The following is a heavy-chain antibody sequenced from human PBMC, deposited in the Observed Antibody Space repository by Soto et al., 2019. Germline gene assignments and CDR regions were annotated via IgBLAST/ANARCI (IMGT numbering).Heavy chain of an antibody. CDR3: ARQYQGRLYDSSVHGMEV. D-gene: IGHD3-22*01. J-gene: IGHJ6*02. CDR2: IYYSGNT. CDR1: GGSITNSNYY. V-gene: IGHV4-39*01. Sequence: SETLSLTCTVSGGSITNSNYYWGWIRQPPGKGLEWIGSIYYSGNTYYNPSLESRVTISVDTSKNQFSLKLRSVTAADTAVYYCARQYQGRLYDSSVHGMEVWGQGTTVTV.